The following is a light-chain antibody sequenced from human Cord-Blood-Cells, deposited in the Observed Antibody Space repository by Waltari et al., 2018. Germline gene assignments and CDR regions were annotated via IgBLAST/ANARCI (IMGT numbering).Light chain of an antibody. CDR1: RSDGGGYNC. J-gene: IGLJ2*01. V-gene: IGLV2-14*01. CDR3: SSYTSSSTPHVV. Sequence: QSALTQPASVSGSPGQSITISCTGTRSDGGGYNCVPLYQQHPGKAPKLMIYVVSNRPSGVANRFSGSKSGNTASLTISGLQAEDEADYYCSSYTSSSTPHVVFGGGTKLTVL. CDR2: VVS.